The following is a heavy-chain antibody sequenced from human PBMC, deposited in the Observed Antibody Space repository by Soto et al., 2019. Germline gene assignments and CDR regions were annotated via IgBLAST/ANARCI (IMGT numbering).Heavy chain of an antibody. D-gene: IGHD4-4*01. CDR3: AKDNSNYSRPPYGMDV. CDR1: GFTFSSYW. V-gene: IGHV3-74*01. CDR2: INSDGSST. J-gene: IGHJ6*02. Sequence: GGSLRLSCAASGFTFSSYWMHWVRQAPGKGLVWVSRINSDGSSTSYADPVKGRFTISRDNSKNTLYLQMNSLRAEDTAVYYCAKDNSNYSRPPYGMDVWGQGTTVTVSS.